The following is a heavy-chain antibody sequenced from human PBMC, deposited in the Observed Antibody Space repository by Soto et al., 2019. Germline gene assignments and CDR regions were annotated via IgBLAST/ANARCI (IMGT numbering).Heavy chain of an antibody. V-gene: IGHV3-7*01. J-gene: IGHJ5*02. D-gene: IGHD3-10*01. CDR3: ATYSGSYFPVGHDR. Sequence: VHLVESGGGLVEPGGSLRLSCEASGFMFSSYWMSWVRQAPGQGLEWVANIKQDGSEIHYVESVEGRFTIFRDNARRSLFPQMSSLRAEDTAVYFCATYSGSYFPVGHDRWGQGTLVVVSS. CDR2: IKQDGSEI. CDR1: GFMFSSYW.